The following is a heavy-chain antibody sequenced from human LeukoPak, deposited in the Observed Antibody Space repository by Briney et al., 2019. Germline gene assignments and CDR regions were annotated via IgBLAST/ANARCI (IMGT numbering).Heavy chain of an antibody. CDR1: GFTFSSYS. CDR2: ISSSGGRT. D-gene: IGHD6-19*01. CDR3: AKDVSGLDAFNI. J-gene: IGHJ3*02. Sequence: GGSLRLSCAASGFTFSSYSMNWVRQAPGKGLEWVSGISSSGGRTYYADSVKDRFTISRDNSMNTLYLQMNSLRAEDTAVYYCAKDVSGLDAFNIWGQGTMVTVSS. V-gene: IGHV3-23*01.